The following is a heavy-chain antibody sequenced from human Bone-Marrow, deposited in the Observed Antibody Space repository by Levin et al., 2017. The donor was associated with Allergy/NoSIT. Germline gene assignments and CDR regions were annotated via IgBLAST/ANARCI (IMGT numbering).Heavy chain of an antibody. V-gene: IGHV1-2*02. Sequence: ASVKVSCKVSGYTFGDYYLHWARQVPGQGLEWMGWLDPNLGDTNYAQNFQGRVSLTADTSINTAYMELNSLTSDDTAVYYCARGSVTGHYFDYWGHGTPVTVSS. J-gene: IGHJ4*03. CDR3: ARGSVTGHYFDY. D-gene: IGHD6-19*01. CDR1: GYTFGDYY. CDR2: LDPNLGDT.